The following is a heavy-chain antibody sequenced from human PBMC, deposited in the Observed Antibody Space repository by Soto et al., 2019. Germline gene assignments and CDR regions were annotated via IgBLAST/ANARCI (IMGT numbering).Heavy chain of an antibody. CDR2: IYHSGST. CDR3: ARLSVAWFDP. D-gene: IGHD6-19*01. J-gene: IGHJ5*02. V-gene: IGHV4-61*01. Sequence: QVQLQESGPGLVKPSETLSLTCTVSGGSVSSVSYHWGWIRQPPGKGLEWIGYIYHSGSTNYNPSLKSRVTISVDTSKNQFSLSLTSVTAADTAVYYCARLSVAWFDPWGQGTLVTVAS. CDR1: GGSVSSVSYH.